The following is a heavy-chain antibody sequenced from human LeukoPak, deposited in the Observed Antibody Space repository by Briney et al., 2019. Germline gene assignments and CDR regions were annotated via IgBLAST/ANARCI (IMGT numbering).Heavy chain of an antibody. Sequence: GGSLRLSCAASGFTFSSYAMSWVRQAPGKGLEWVSAISGSGGSTYYADSVKGRITISRDNSKNTLYLQMNSLRAEDTAVYYCADAALWFGELLAGPSVDYWGQGTLVTVSS. V-gene: IGHV3-23*01. CDR1: GFTFSSYA. J-gene: IGHJ4*02. D-gene: IGHD3-10*01. CDR2: ISGSGGST. CDR3: ADAALWFGELLAGPSVDY.